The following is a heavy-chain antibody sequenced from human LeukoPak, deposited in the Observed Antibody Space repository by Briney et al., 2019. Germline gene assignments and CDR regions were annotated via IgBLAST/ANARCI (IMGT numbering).Heavy chain of an antibody. CDR2: MYRTGST. CDR3: AREGTYGWYNWFDP. J-gene: IGHJ5*02. CDR1: GGSISTYY. D-gene: IGHD6-19*01. Sequence: TSETLSLACTVSGGSISTYYWSWIRQPPGKGLEWIGYMYRTGSTNYNPSLKSRVTITPDTSKNQFSLRLTSVTAADTAVYYCAREGTYGWYNWFDPWGQGTLVTVSS. V-gene: IGHV4-59*01.